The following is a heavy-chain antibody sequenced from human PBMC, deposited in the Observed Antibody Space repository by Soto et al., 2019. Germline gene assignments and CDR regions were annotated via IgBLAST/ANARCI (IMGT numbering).Heavy chain of an antibody. J-gene: IGHJ4*02. CDR3: ANDRWGSSVNLDY. CDR1: GFTFSSYE. V-gene: IGHV3-23*01. CDR2: ISGSGGST. D-gene: IGHD1-26*01. Sequence: EVQLLESGGGLVQPGGSLRLSCAASGFTFSSYEMHWVRQAPGKGLEWVSDISGSGGSTYYADSVKGRFTISRDNSKNTLYLQMNGGGADDNAGEYRANDRWGSSVNLDYWGQGTLVTVSS.